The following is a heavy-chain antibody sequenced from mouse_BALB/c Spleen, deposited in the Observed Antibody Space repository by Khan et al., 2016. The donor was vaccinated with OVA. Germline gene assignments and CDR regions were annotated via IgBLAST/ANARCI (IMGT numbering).Heavy chain of an antibody. CDR2: INPRSGYT. Sequence: QVQLKQSGAELARPGASVKMSCKASGYTFTSYTIHWVQQRPGQGLEWIGYINPRSGYTNYNQKFKDKATLTADKSFSTAFMQLSSLTSEDSAVYYCARRTTEYALDYWGQGTSVTVSS. V-gene: IGHV1-4*01. D-gene: IGHD2-14*01. J-gene: IGHJ4*01. CDR1: GYTFTSYT. CDR3: ARRTTEYALDY.